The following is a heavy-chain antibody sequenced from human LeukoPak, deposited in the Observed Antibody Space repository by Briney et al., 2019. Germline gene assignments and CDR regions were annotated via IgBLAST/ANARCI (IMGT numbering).Heavy chain of an antibody. V-gene: IGHV1-18*01. Sequence: ASVKVSCKASGYTFTSYGISWVRQAPGQGLEWMGWISAYNGNTNHAQKLQGRVTMTTDTSTSTAYMELRSLRSDDTAVYYCARDGSEYDILTGYPKDYWGQGTLVTVSS. D-gene: IGHD3-9*01. CDR1: GYTFTSYG. CDR3: ARDGSEYDILTGYPKDY. J-gene: IGHJ4*02. CDR2: ISAYNGNT.